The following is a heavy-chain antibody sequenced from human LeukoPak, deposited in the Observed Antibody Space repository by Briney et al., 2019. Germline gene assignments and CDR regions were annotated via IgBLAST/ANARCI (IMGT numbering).Heavy chain of an antibody. CDR1: GFTFSSYW. Sequence: GGSLRLSCAASGFTFSSYWMSWVRQAPGKGLEWVANIKQDGSEKYYVDSVKGRFTIFRDNAKNSLYLQMKSLRDEDTAVYYCAGYCSGTSCYYSDYWGQGTLVTVSS. V-gene: IGHV3-7*03. J-gene: IGHJ4*02. CDR2: IKQDGSEK. CDR3: AGYCSGTSCYYSDY. D-gene: IGHD2-2*01.